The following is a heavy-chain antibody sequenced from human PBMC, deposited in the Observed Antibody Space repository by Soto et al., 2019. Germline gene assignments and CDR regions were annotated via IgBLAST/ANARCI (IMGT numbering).Heavy chain of an antibody. CDR3: ARERIAASCPRSFDY. CDR2: IYHSGST. CDR1: GGSISSSNW. V-gene: IGHV4-4*02. J-gene: IGHJ4*02. Sequence: PSETLSLTCAVSGGSISSSNWWSWVRQPPGKGLEWIGEIYHSGSTNYNPSLKSRVTISVDKSKNQFSLKLSSVTAADTAVYYCARERIAASCPRSFDYWGQGTLVTVSS. D-gene: IGHD6-13*01.